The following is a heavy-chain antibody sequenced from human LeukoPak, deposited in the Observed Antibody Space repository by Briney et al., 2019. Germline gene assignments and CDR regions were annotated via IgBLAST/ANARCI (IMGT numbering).Heavy chain of an antibody. V-gene: IGHV4-34*01. D-gene: IGHD2-15*01. J-gene: IGHJ4*02. CDR2: INHSGST. CDR1: GGSFSGYY. CDR3: ARGMGGTYCSGGSCYPYYFDY. Sequence: SETLSLTCAVYGGSFSGYYWSWIRQPPGKGLEWIGEINHSGSTNYNPSLKSRVTISVDTSKNQFSLKLSSVTAAETAVYYCARGMGGTYCSGGSCYPYYFDYWGQGTLVTVSS.